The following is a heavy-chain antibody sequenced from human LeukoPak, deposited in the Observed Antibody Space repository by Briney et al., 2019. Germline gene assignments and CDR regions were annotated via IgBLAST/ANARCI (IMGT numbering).Heavy chain of an antibody. CDR3: ARAYYDILTGYYEGGSYNYHYMDV. J-gene: IGHJ6*03. CDR1: GYTFTGYY. D-gene: IGHD3-9*01. CDR2: IKPDSGDT. Sequence: ASMKVSCKASGYTFTGYYMHWVRQAPGQGLEWMGWIKPDSGDTEYAQKFQGRVTMTRDTSISTAYMELRRRRFDDTVVYYGARAYYDILTGYYEGGSYNYHYMDVWGKGTTVTVSS. V-gene: IGHV1-2*02.